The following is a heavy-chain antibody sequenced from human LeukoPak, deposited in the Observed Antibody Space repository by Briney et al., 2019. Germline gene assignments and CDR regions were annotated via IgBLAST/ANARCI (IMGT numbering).Heavy chain of an antibody. J-gene: IGHJ4*02. Sequence: SCKASGYTFTINHIHWVRQAPGKGLEWVAFIWFDGSNKHYADSVKGRFTISRDNSEDTLYLQMNSLRAEDTAVYYCVRDPSGSGFAFDSWGQGALVTVSS. CDR3: VRDPSGSGFAFDS. CDR2: IWFDGSNK. V-gene: IGHV3-33*01. D-gene: IGHD1-1*01. CDR1: GYTFTINH.